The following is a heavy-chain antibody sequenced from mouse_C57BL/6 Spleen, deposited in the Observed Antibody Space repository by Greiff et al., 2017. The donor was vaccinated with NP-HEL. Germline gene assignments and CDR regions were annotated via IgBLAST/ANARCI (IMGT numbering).Heavy chain of an antibody. CDR3: VRGTGDSYFDV. J-gene: IGHJ1*03. CDR2: FHPNSGST. V-gene: IGHV1-64*01. D-gene: IGHD4-1*01. CDR1: GYTFTSYW. Sequence: QVQLQQPGAELVKPGASVKLSCKASGYTFTSYWMHWVKQRPGQGLEWIGMFHPNSGSTNYNEKFKSKATLTVDKSSCTAYFQLSSLTSEDSAVYSCVRGTGDSYFDVWGTVTTVTVSS.